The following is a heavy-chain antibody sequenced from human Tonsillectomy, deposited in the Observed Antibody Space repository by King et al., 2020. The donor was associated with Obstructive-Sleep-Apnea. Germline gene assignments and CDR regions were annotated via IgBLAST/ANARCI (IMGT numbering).Heavy chain of an antibody. CDR1: GGSFSGYY. D-gene: IGHD3-16*01. CDR3: ARAAGYVGDY. CDR2: INHSGRT. V-gene: IGHV4-34*01. J-gene: IGHJ4*02. Sequence: VQLQQWGAGLLKPSETLSLTCAVYGGSFSGYYWSWIRQPPGKGLEWIGEINHSGRTNYNPSLKSRVTISVDTSKNQFSLKLSSVTAADTAVYYCARAAGYVGDYWGQGTLVTVSS.